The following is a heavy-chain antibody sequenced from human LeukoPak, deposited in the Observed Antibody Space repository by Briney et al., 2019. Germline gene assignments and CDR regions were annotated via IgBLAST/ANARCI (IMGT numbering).Heavy chain of an antibody. CDR2: VNPSGDTT. Sequence: ASVKVSCKASGYTFNSYYMHWVRQAPGQGLKWMGIVNPSGDTTSNAQKFQGRVTMTRDTSTSTVYMELSSLRSEDTAVYYCARGLGYRGYFDYWGQGTLVTVSS. CDR3: ARGLGYRGYFDY. J-gene: IGHJ4*02. CDR1: GYTFNSYY. V-gene: IGHV1-46*02. D-gene: IGHD1-26*01.